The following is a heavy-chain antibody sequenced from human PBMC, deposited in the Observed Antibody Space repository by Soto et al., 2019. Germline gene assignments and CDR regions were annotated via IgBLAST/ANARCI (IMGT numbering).Heavy chain of an antibody. CDR2: VDSDGTAT. CDR3: ARGGFRAYYFDY. D-gene: IGHD3-10*01. Sequence: RGSLRLSCAASGFSFSNYCIHWVRQDPGKGLVWVSRVDSDGTATNYADSVKGRFTISRDNARNTVYLQMNSLRPEDTPIHYPARGGFRAYYFDYWGLXPRVTVSS. V-gene: IGHV3-74*01. CDR1: GFSFSNYC. J-gene: IGHJ4*02.